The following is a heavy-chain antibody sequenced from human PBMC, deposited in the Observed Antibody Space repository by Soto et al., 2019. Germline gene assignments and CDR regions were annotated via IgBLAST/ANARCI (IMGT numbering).Heavy chain of an antibody. V-gene: IGHV3-30*03. CDR1: GFTFSSYG. Sequence: GGSLRLSGAASGFTFSSYGMHCVRQAPGKGLEWVAVTSYDGSNKYYADSVKGRFTIFRDNSKNTLYLQVNSLRAEDTAVYYCARDYSSGWTETLGGNYFDYWGQGT. CDR3: ARDYSSGWTETLGGNYFDY. D-gene: IGHD6-19*01. J-gene: IGHJ4*02. CDR2: TSYDGSNK.